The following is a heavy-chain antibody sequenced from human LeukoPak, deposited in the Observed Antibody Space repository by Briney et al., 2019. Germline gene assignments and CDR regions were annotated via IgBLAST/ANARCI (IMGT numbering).Heavy chain of an antibody. CDR1: GGSISNYY. J-gene: IGHJ4*02. CDR3: ARAYSNYYDSSGYFDY. CDR2: IYYSGST. D-gene: IGHD3-22*01. Sequence: SETLSLTCTVSGGSISNYYWSWIRQSPGNGLEWIGYIYYSGSTNYNPSLKSRLTISVDTSKNQVSLKLSSVTAADTAVYYCARAYSNYYDSSGYFDYWGQGTLVTVSS. V-gene: IGHV4-59*01.